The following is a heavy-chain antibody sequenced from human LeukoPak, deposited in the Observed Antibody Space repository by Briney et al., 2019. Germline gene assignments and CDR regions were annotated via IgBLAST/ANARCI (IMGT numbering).Heavy chain of an antibody. D-gene: IGHD1-1*01. V-gene: IGHV1-2*02. J-gene: IGHJ5*02. CDR1: GYTFTGFY. CDR3: ARDPFYNSQLGFDP. CDR2: INPNTGGT. Sequence: GSVKVSCKASGYTFTGFYIHWVRQAPGQGLEWMGWINPNTGGTNYAQKFQGGVTMTRDTSISTVYMELSRLKSDDTAVYYCARDPFYNSQLGFDPWGQGTLVTVSS.